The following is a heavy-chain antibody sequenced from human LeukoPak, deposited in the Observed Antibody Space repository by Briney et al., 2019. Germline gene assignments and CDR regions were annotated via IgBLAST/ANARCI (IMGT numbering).Heavy chain of an antibody. CDR2: IWYDGSNK. Sequence: GRSLRLSCAASGFTFSSYGMHWVRQAPGKGLEWVAVIWYDGSNKYYADSVKGRFTISRDNSKNTLYLQMNNLRAEDTAVYYCARGRYCSSTSCSTLNWFDPWGQGTLVTASS. CDR3: ARGRYCSSTSCSTLNWFDP. CDR1: GFTFSSYG. J-gene: IGHJ5*02. D-gene: IGHD2-2*02. V-gene: IGHV3-33*01.